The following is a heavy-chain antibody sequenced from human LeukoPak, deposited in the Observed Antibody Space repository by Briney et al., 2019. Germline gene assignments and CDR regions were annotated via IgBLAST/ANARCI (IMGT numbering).Heavy chain of an antibody. CDR3: AKFNGHPTTNYYMDV. CDR1: GFSFSSFA. J-gene: IGHJ6*04. CDR2: IIDTGGAT. D-gene: IGHD3-10*01. V-gene: IGHV3-23*01. Sequence: PGGSLRLSCAASGFSFSSFAMTWVRQAPGKGLEWVSGIIDTGGATYYADSVKGRFTISRDNSKNTLFLQMNSLRAEDTAVYYCAKFNGHPTTNYYMDVWGKGTTVTVSS.